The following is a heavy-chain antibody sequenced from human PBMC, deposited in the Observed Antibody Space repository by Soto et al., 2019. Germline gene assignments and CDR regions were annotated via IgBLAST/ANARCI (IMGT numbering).Heavy chain of an antibody. CDR1: GFTFRNHG. V-gene: IGHV3-33*01. J-gene: IGHJ5*02. D-gene: IGHD1-1*01. Sequence: QVQLVESGGGVVQPGRSLRLSCEGSGFTFRNHGMHWLRQSPGKGLEWLSVIWYDGSEKYYADSVKGRFTISRDNSKNTLYLHMHSLKVEDTAIYYCARWSNNKVVDPWGQGTVVTV. CDR2: IWYDGSEK. CDR3: ARWSNNKVVDP.